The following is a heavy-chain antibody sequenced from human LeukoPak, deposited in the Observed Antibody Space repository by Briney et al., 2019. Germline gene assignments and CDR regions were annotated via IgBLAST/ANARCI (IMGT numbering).Heavy chain of an antibody. CDR3: ARRSRYSNKRGNFDY. Sequence: PSETLSLTCAVYGGSFSGYYWSWIRQPPGKGLEWIGEINHSGSTNYNPSLKSRVTISVDTSKNQYSLKLSSVTAADTAVYYCARRSRYSNKRGNFDYWGQGTLVTVSS. CDR1: GGSFSGYY. V-gene: IGHV4-34*01. D-gene: IGHD4-11*01. CDR2: INHSGST. J-gene: IGHJ4*02.